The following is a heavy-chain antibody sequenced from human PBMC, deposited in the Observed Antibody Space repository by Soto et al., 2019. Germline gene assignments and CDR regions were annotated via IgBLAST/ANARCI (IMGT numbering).Heavy chain of an antibody. V-gene: IGHV3-30-3*01. CDR2: ISYDGSNK. D-gene: IGHD3-10*01. CDR3: ARDHSGYYGSGSQAY. Sequence: QVQLVESGGGVVQPGRSLRLSCAASGFTFSSYAMHWVRQAPGKGLEWVAVISYDGSNKYYADSVKGRFTISRDNSKNTLYLQMNSLRAEDTAVYYCARDHSGYYGSGSQAYWGQGTLVTVSS. CDR1: GFTFSSYA. J-gene: IGHJ4*02.